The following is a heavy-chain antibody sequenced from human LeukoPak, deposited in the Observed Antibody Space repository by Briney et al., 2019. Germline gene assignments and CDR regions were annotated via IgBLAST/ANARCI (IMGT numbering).Heavy chain of an antibody. D-gene: IGHD4-17*01. Sequence: GGSLRLSRAASGFTFSDYYMSWIRQAPGKGLEWVSYISSSGSTIYYADSVKGRFTISRDNAKNSLYLQMNSLRAEDTAVYYCARGLSGTVTTYLQRWGQGTLVTVSS. V-gene: IGHV3-11*04. CDR2: ISSSGSTI. CDR3: ARGLSGTVTTYLQR. CDR1: GFTFSDYY. J-gene: IGHJ1*01.